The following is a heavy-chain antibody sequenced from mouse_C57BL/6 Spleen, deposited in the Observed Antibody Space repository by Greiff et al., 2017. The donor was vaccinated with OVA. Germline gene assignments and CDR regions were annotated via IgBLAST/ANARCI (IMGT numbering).Heavy chain of an antibody. CDR1: GFSFTSYG. CDR2: IWGSGST. CDR3: ASGATVVPYYFDY. Sequence: VQVVESGPGLVVPSQTLSITCTVSGFSFTSYGVSWVRQPPGKGLEWLGVIWGSGSTNYYSTLLSRLSISKDNSKSQVFLKLNSLQTDDTATYYCASGATVVPYYFDYWGQGTTLTVSS. J-gene: IGHJ2*01. D-gene: IGHD1-1*01. V-gene: IGHV2-3*01.